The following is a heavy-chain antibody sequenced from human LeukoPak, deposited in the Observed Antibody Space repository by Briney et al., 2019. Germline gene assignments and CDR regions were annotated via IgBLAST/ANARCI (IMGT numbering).Heavy chain of an antibody. CDR3: ARPRPHAFDI. J-gene: IGHJ3*02. Sequence: SVKVSCKASGYTFTGYYMHWVRQAPGQGLEWMGGIIPIFGTANYAQKFQGRVTITADKSTSTAYMELSSLRSEDTAVYYCARPRPHAFDIWGQGTMVTVSS. CDR2: IIPIFGTA. CDR1: GYTFTGYY. V-gene: IGHV1-69*06.